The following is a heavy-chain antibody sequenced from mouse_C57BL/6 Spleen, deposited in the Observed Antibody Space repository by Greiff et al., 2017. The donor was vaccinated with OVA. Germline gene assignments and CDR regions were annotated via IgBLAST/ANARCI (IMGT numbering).Heavy chain of an antibody. CDR1: GYTFTSYW. CDR2: INPSNGGT. J-gene: IGHJ2*01. CDR3: AREEVFITTVVAPFDY. V-gene: IGHV1-53*01. Sequence: VQLQQPGTELVKPGASVKLSCKASGYTFTSYWMHWVKQRPGQGLEWIGNINPSNGGTNYNEKFKSKATLTVDKSSSTAYMQLSSLTSEDSAVYYCAREEVFITTVVAPFDYWGQGTTLTVSS. D-gene: IGHD1-1*01.